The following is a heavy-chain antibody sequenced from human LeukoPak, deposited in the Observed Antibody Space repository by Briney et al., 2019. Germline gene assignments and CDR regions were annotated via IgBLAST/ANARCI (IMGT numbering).Heavy chain of an antibody. J-gene: IGHJ4*02. CDR1: GGSLSGYY. CDR2: INHSGST. V-gene: IGHV4-34*01. Sequence: PEAPSLTCAVYGGSLSGYYWCWIPQPPRKRLGWIGEINHSGSTKYNPPLKSRVTISVATSKNQFSLKLSSMTAANTAVYYWAGRVVELNIYNYWGQGTLATVPS. CDR3: AGRVVELNIYNY. D-gene: IGHD2-15*01.